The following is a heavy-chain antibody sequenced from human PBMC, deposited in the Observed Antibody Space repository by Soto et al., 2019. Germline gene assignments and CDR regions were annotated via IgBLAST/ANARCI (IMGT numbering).Heavy chain of an antibody. CDR3: AGPRGSFIAVGDD. Sequence: XGSLRISCSASGFTFSSYAMTWVRQAPGKGLEWVSAISGSGGSTYYADSVKGRFTISRDNSKNTLYLQMNSLRAEDTAVYYCAGPRGSFIAVGDDWGQGPLVTVSS. V-gene: IGHV3-23*01. J-gene: IGHJ1*01. CDR1: GFTFSSYA. CDR2: ISGSGGST. D-gene: IGHD3-16*01.